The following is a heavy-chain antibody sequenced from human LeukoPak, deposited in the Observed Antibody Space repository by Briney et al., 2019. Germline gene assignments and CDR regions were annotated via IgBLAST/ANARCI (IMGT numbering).Heavy chain of an antibody. CDR3: ARTYGSGSNWFDP. CDR1: GYTFTSYG. CDR2: NGVYNGNT. Sequence: GASVKVSCNASGYTFTSYGISWVRQAPGQGLEWMGWNGVYNGNTNYAQKLQGRVNMTTDTSTSTAYMELRSLRSDDTDVYYCARTYGSGSNWFDPWGQGTLVTVSS. D-gene: IGHD3-10*01. V-gene: IGHV1-18*01. J-gene: IGHJ5*02.